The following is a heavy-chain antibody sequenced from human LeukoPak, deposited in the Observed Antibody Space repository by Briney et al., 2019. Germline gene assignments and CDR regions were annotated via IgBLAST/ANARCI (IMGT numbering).Heavy chain of an antibody. Sequence: SDTLSLTCTVSGGPISSTGYYWTWVRRPAGEGLEWIGRIYPRGSTLYNPSLNSRVPFSVDTSKNQFSLRLTSVTAPDTAVYYCATQTGNCTSSSCYLSWFDPWGQGTLVTVSS. CDR3: ATQTGNCTSSSCYLSWFDP. D-gene: IGHD2-2*01. J-gene: IGHJ5*02. CDR2: IYPRGST. CDR1: GGPISSTGYY. V-gene: IGHV4-61*02.